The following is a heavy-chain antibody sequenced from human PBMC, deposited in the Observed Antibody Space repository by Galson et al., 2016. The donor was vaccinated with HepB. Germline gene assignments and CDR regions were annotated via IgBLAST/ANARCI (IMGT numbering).Heavy chain of an antibody. D-gene: IGHD6-19*01. J-gene: IGHJ4*02. CDR2: IYWDDDK. V-gene: IGHV2-5*02. CDR3: ARAVIAVAGFDFDC. Sequence: PALVKPTQTLTLTCTFSGFSLSTSGVAVGWIRQPPGKALEWLAVIYWDDDKRYSPFLRSRLTNTKDPPQNQVVLTMTNMDPLDTATYYCARAVIAVAGFDFDCWGQGTLVTVSS. CDR1: GFSLSTSGVA.